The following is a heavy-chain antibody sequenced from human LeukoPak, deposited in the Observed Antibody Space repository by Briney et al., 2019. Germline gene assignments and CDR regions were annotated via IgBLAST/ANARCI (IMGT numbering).Heavy chain of an antibody. V-gene: IGHV4-59*08. CDR1: GGSISSYY. J-gene: IGHJ4*02. CDR2: IYYSGST. CDR3: ARHDDGSYSY. Sequence: SETLSLTCTASGGSISSYYWIWIRQPPGKGLEWIGYIYYSGSTNYNPSLRSRVTISVDTSKNQFSLKLSSVTAADTAVYYCARHDDGSYSYWGQGTLVTVSS. D-gene: IGHD1-26*01.